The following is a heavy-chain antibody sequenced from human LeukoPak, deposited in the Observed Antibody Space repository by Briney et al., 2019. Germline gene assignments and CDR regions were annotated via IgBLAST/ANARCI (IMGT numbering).Heavy chain of an antibody. Sequence: ASVKVSCKASGYTFTSYYIHWVRQAPGQGLEWMGIINPSGGSTSYAQKFQGRVTMTRDTSTSTVYMELSSLRSEDTAVYYCARSIVGADGFGYWGQGTLVTVSS. CDR1: GYTFTSYY. CDR3: ARSIVGADGFGY. J-gene: IGHJ4*02. D-gene: IGHD1-26*01. CDR2: INPSGGST. V-gene: IGHV1-46*01.